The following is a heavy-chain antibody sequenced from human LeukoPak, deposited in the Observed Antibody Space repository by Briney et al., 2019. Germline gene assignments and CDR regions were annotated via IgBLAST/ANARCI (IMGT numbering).Heavy chain of an antibody. J-gene: IGHJ4*02. Sequence: ASVRVSCKASGYTFTSYGISWVRQAPGQGLEWMGWISAYNGNTNYAQKLQGRVTMTTDTSTSTAYMELRSLRSDDTAVYYCARDLRYGDYGDYWGQGTLVTVSS. D-gene: IGHD4-17*01. CDR1: GYTFTSYG. CDR3: ARDLRYGDYGDY. CDR2: ISAYNGNT. V-gene: IGHV1-18*01.